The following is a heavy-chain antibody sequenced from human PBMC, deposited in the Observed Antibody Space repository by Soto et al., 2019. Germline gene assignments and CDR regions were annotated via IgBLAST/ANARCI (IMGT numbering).Heavy chain of an antibody. CDR1: GYTFTGYF. J-gene: IGHJ4*02. V-gene: IGHV1-2*02. D-gene: IGHD6-6*01. CDR3: ARDATRIAARPFDY. Sequence: ASVEVSCKASGYTFTGYFLPRVRQAPGQGLEWRGWINPNSGDTKSAQNFQGRVTMTRDTSIGTVYTELTRLRSDDTALYYCARDATRIAARPFDYWGQGSLVTVSS. CDR2: INPNSGDT.